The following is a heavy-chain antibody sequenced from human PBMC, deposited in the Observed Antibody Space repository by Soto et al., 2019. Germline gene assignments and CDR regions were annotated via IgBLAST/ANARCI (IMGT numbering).Heavy chain of an antibody. J-gene: IGHJ5*02. V-gene: IGHV4-59*01. D-gene: IGHD3-22*01. CDR3: AREYYYDSSGYYSRWFDP. CDR2: IYYSGST. CDR1: GGSISSYY. Sequence: SSETLSLTCTVSGGSISSYYWSWIRQPPGKGLEWIGYIYYSGSTNYNPSLKSRVTISVDTTKNQFSLKLSSVTAADTAVYYCAREYYYDSSGYYSRWFDPWGQGTLVTVSS.